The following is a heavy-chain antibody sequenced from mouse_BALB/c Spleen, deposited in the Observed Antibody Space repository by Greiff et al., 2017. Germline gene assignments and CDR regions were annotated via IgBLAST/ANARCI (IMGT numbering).Heavy chain of an antibody. V-gene: IGHV14-3*02. CDR1: GFNIKDTY. Sequence: DVKLQESGAELVKPGASVKLSCTASGFNIKDTYMHWVKQRPEQGLEWIGRIDPANGNTKYDPKFQGKATITADTSSNTAYLQLSSLTSEDTAVYYCASYGNSFAYWGQGTLVTVSA. CDR2: IDPANGNT. CDR3: ASYGNSFAY. J-gene: IGHJ3*01. D-gene: IGHD2-1*01.